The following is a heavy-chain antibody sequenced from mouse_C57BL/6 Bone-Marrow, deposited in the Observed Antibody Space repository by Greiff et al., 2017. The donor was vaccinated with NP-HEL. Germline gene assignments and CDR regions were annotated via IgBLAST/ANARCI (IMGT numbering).Heavy chain of an antibody. V-gene: IGHV1-81*01. Sequence: QVHVKQSGAELARPGASVKLSCKASGYTFTSYGISWVKQRTGQGLEWIGEIYPRSGNTYYNEKFKGKATLTADKSSSTAYMELRSLTSEDSAVYVCARIGYGLYYAMDYWGQGTSVTVSS. CDR1: GYTFTSYG. CDR2: IYPRSGNT. CDR3: ARIGYGLYYAMDY. J-gene: IGHJ4*01. D-gene: IGHD2-10*02.